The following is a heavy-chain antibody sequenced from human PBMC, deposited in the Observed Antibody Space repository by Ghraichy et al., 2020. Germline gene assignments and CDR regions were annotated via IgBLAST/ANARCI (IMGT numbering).Heavy chain of an antibody. CDR3: SRDVKYCSGGNCNSKRFDS. J-gene: IGHJ5*01. V-gene: IGHV3-48*02. CDR1: GFMFGSYS. CDR2: ISDSSSTI. D-gene: IGHD2-15*01. Sequence: GGSLRLSCAASGFMFGSYSMNWVRQAPGKGLEWVSYISDSSSTIYYADSVKGRFTISRDNAKNSLYLQMNSLRDEDTAVYFCSRDVKYCSGGNCNSKRFDSWGQGTLVTVSS.